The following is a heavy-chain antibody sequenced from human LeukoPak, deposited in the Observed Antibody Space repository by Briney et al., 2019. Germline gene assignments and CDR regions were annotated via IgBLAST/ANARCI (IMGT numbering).Heavy chain of an antibody. CDR3: GRGNNGGGYYFDY. J-gene: IGHJ4*02. Sequence: PSETLSLTCTVSGGSISSYYWSWIRQPPGKGLEWIGYIYYSGSTNYNPSLKSRVTISVDTSKNQFSLKLSSVTAADTAVYYCGRGNNGGGYYFDYWGQGTLVTVSS. CDR2: IYYSGST. CDR1: GGSISSYY. D-gene: IGHD5-12*01. V-gene: IGHV4-59*01.